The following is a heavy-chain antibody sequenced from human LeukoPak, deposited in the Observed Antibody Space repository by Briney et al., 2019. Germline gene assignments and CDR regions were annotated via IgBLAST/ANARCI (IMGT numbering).Heavy chain of an antibody. CDR2: IYYSGST. J-gene: IGHJ3*02. CDR1: GGSISSGVYY. Sequence: SEALSLTCPVSGGSISSGVYYWLCPPPHPGKGLEWFGYIYYSGSTYYNPSLKSRVTISVDTTKNQFSLKLSSVTAADTAVYYCARDVTYYHAFDIWGQGTMVTLSS. D-gene: IGHD3-10*01. CDR3: ARDVTYYHAFDI. V-gene: IGHV4-31*03.